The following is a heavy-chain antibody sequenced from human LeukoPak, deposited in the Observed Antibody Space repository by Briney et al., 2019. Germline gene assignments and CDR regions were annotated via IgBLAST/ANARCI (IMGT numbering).Heavy chain of an antibody. Sequence: GASVKVSCKASGYTFTSYDINWVRQATGQGLEWMGWMNPNSGNTGYAQKFQGRVTMTRNTSISTAYMELSSLRSEDTAVYYCARFSGYDPDGRLDYWGQGTLVTVSS. CDR2: MNPNSGNT. J-gene: IGHJ4*02. CDR1: GYTFTSYD. V-gene: IGHV1-8*01. D-gene: IGHD5-12*01. CDR3: ARFSGYDPDGRLDY.